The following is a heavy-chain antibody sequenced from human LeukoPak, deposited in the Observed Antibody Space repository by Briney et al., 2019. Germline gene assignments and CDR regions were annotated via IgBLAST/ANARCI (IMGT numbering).Heavy chain of an antibody. CDR2: IKQDGSEK. D-gene: IGHD2-2*01. CDR1: GFTFSSYW. CDR3: ARSGYCSSTSCYSWGGESDY. Sequence: GGSLRLSCAASGFTFSSYWMSWVRQAPGKGLEWVANIKQDGSEKYYVDSVRGRFTISRDNAQNSLYLQMNSLRAEDTAVYYCARSGYCSSTSCYSWGGESDYWGQGTLVTVSS. V-gene: IGHV3-7*01. J-gene: IGHJ4*02.